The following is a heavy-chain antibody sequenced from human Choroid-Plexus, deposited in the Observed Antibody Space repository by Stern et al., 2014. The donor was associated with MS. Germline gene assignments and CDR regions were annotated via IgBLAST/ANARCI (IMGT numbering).Heavy chain of an antibody. CDR2: ISGRCSPT. D-gene: IGHD6-19*01. Sequence: EMQLVESGGGLVRPGGALRLSCAASGFSFSTYAMRWVRQTQGKGLQRVSVISGRCSPTYYADSLKGRFPIPRDNSKNTLYLQMDSLRADDTAVYYCAKWPHHIAVAGTRYFQHWGQGTLVTVSS. J-gene: IGHJ1*01. CDR1: GFSFSTYA. V-gene: IGHV3-23*04. CDR3: AKWPHHIAVAGTRYFQH.